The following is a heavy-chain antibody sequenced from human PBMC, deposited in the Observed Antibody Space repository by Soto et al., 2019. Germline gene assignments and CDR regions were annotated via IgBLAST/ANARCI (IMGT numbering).Heavy chain of an antibody. D-gene: IGHD2-2*01. V-gene: IGHV3-23*01. Sequence: GGSLRLSCAASGFTFSSYAMSWVRQAPGKGLEWVSAISCSGGSTYYADSVKGRFTISRDNSKNTLYLQMNSLRAEDTAVYYCAKGLDWDCSSTSCSFDYWGQGTLVTVSS. CDR2: ISCSGGST. J-gene: IGHJ4*02. CDR1: GFTFSSYA. CDR3: AKGLDWDCSSTSCSFDY.